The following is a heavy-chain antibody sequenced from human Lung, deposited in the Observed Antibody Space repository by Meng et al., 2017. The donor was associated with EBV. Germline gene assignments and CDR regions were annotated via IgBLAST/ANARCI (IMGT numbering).Heavy chain of an antibody. J-gene: IGHJ4*02. CDR3: ARGGTSSAPFDY. CDR1: GRSFSSSY. D-gene: IGHD2-2*01. CDR2: INYSGIT. Sequence: QGQLQEWGAGRLKPSEPLSLTCGVSGRSFSSSYWSWIRQPPGKGLEWIGQINYSGITNYNPSLKSRVTISVDTSKNQFSLSLNSVTAADTAVYYCARGGTSSAPFDYWGQGTLVTVSS. V-gene: IGHV4-34*01.